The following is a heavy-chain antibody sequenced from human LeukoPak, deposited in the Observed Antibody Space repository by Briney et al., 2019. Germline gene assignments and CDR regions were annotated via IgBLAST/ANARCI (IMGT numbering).Heavy chain of an antibody. CDR2: ISGSGGST. CDR3: AKSGVRFLEPDY. V-gene: IGHV3-23*01. Sequence: GGSLRLSCAASGFAFSSYAMSWVRQAPRKGLEWVSAISGSGGSTYYADSVKGRFTISRDNSKNTLYLQMNSLRAEDTAVYYCAKSGVRFLEPDYWGQGTLVTVSS. CDR1: GFAFSSYA. D-gene: IGHD3-3*01. J-gene: IGHJ4*02.